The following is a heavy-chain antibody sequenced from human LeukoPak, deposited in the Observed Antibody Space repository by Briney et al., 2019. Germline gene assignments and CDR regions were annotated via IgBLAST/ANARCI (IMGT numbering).Heavy chain of an antibody. V-gene: IGHV1-2*02. Sequence: VASVKVSCKASGYTFTGYCIHWVRQAPGQGLEWMGWVNPYNGGTNYAQKFQGRVTMTSDTSISTAFMELSSLTSDDTAVYYCARSYYDSSGDYGAYWGQGTLVTVSS. CDR1: GYTFTGYC. J-gene: IGHJ4*02. CDR2: VNPYNGGT. CDR3: ARSYYDSSGDYGAY. D-gene: IGHD3-22*01.